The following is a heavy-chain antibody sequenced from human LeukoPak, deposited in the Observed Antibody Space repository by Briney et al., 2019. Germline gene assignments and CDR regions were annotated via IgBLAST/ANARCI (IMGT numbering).Heavy chain of an antibody. CDR1: GFSSRSYG. J-gene: IGHJ4*02. CDR2: ILNDGSNT. V-gene: IGHV3-30*02. CDR3: ARTRWLLDY. D-gene: IGHD3-22*01. Sequence: GGSLRLSCAASGFSSRSYGMHWVRQAPGKGLEWVAFILNDGSNTYYADSVKGRFTISRDNSKNTLYLQMNSLRTEDTAVYYCARTRWLLDYWGQGTLVTVSS.